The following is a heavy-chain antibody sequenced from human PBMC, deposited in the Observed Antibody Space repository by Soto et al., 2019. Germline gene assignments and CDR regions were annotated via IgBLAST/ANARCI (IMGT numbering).Heavy chain of an antibody. J-gene: IGHJ4*02. CDR1: GGSINSYY. CDR2: IYTSGST. D-gene: IGHD3-22*01. CDR3: ARDLSTGYDSYYFDY. Sequence: KPSETLSLTCTVSGGSINSYYWTWIRQPAGKGLEWIGRIYTSGSTNYNPSLKSRVTMSVDTSKNQFSLNLRSVTAADTAVYFCARDLSTGYDSYYFDYWGQGTLVTVSS. V-gene: IGHV4-4*07.